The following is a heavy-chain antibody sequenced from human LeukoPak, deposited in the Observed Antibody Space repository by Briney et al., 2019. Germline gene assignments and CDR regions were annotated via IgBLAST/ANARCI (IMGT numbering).Heavy chain of an antibody. CDR1: GFTFSRYW. D-gene: IGHD6-19*01. V-gene: IGHV3-7*05. CDR3: AKFDGSSGWSSPHY. Sequence: GGSLRLSCAASGFTFSRYWMSWVRQAPGKGLEWVANMKQDGSEKYYVDSVKGRFTISRDNSKNTLYLQMNSLRAEDTAVYYCAKFDGSSGWSSPHYWGQGTLVTVSS. CDR2: MKQDGSEK. J-gene: IGHJ4*02.